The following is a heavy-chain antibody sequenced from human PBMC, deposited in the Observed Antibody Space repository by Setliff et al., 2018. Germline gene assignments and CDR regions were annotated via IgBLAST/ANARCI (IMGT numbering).Heavy chain of an antibody. CDR3: AGRDYSGGDS. Sequence: SETLSLTCSVSGGSISPYYWGWIRQPPGTGLEWIGRIYNSGTTNYNPSLKSRVTISADTSNNSFSLNLFSVTAADTAVYYCAGRDYSGGDSWGHGTLVTVSS. D-gene: IGHD4-4*01. CDR2: IYNSGTT. J-gene: IGHJ5*01. V-gene: IGHV4-4*08. CDR1: GGSISPYY.